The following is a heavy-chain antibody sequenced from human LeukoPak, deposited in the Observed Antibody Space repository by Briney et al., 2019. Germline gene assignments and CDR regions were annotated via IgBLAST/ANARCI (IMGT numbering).Heavy chain of an antibody. V-gene: IGHV4-4*07. CDR3: ARVVKSPGYSSSWYSY. CDR2: IYTSGST. CDR1: GGSISSYY. Sequence: SETLSLTCTVSGGSISSYYWSWIRQPAGKGLEWIGRIYTSGSTNYNPSLKSRVTMSVDTSKNQFSLKLSSVTAADTAVYYCARVVKSPGYSSSWYSYWGQGTLVTVSS. J-gene: IGHJ4*02. D-gene: IGHD6-13*01.